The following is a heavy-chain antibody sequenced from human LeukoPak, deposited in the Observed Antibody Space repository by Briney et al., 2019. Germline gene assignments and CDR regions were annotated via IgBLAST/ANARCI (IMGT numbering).Heavy chain of an antibody. CDR2: IYPGDSDT. CDR3: ARHTDGYSSSWPDY. CDR1: GYSFTSYW. Sequence: GESLKISCKGSGYSFTSYWIGWVRQMPGKGLEWMGIIYPGDSDTRYSPSFQGQVTISADKSISAAYLQWSSLKASDTAMYYCARHTDGYSSSWPDYWSQEPLVPVPS. J-gene: IGHJ4*02. V-gene: IGHV5-51*01. D-gene: IGHD6-13*01.